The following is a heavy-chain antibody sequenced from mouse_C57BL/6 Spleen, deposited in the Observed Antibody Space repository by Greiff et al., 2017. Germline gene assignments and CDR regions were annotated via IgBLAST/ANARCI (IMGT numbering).Heavy chain of an antibody. Sequence: QVQLKQPGAELVRPGSSVKLSCKASGYTFTSYWMHWVKQRPIQGLEWIGNIDPSDSETHYNQKFKDKATLTVDKSSSTAYMQLSSLTSEDSAVYYCVYNRDWYFDVWGTGTTVTVSS. V-gene: IGHV1-52*01. CDR1: GYTFTSYW. J-gene: IGHJ1*03. CDR2: IDPSDSET. CDR3: VYNRDWYFDV. D-gene: IGHD6-1*01.